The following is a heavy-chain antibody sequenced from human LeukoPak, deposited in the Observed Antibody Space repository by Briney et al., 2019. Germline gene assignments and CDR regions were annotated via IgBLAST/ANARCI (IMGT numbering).Heavy chain of an antibody. D-gene: IGHD3-16*01. V-gene: IGHV3-66*01. CDR1: EFSVGSNY. Sequence: GGSLRLSCAASEFSVGSNYMTWVRQAPGKGLEWVSLIYSGGSTYYADSVKGRFTISRDNSKNTLYLQMNSLRAEDTAVYYCARDYDYADYWGQGTLVTVSS. CDR3: ARDYDYADY. J-gene: IGHJ4*02. CDR2: IYSGGST.